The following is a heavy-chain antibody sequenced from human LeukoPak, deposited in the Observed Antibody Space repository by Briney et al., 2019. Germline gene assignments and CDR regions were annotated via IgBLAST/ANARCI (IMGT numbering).Heavy chain of an antibody. CDR3: ARDALGYCSGGSCYASGY. CDR2: ISAYNGNT. J-gene: IGHJ4*02. D-gene: IGHD2-15*01. V-gene: IGHV1-18*01. CDR1: GYTFTSYG. Sequence: ASVKVSCKASGYTFTSYGISWVRQAPGQGLEWMGWISAYNGNTNYAQKLQGRVTMTTDTSTGTAYMELRSLRSDDTAVHYCARDALGYCSGGSCYASGYWGQGTLVTVSS.